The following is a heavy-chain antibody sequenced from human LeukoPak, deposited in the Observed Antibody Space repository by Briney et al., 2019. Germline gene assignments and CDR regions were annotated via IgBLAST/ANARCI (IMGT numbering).Heavy chain of an antibody. V-gene: IGHV1-2*06. J-gene: IGHJ5*02. CDR3: AREKEMSTIIHRDCFDP. Sequence: ASVKVSCKASGDTFTGYYMHWVRQAPGQGLEWMGRINPNSGGTNYAQKFQGRVTVTRDTSISTAYMELSRLRSDDTAVYYCAREKEMSTIIHRDCFDPRGQGTLVTVSS. CDR1: GDTFTGYY. D-gene: IGHD5-24*01. CDR2: INPNSGGT.